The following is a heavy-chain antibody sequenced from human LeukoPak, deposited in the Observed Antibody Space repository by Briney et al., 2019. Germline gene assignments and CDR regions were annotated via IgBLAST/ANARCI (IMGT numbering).Heavy chain of an antibody. CDR2: IRYDGSNK. Sequence: AGGSLRLSCAASGFTFSTYGMHWVRQAPGKGLEWVAFIRYDGSNKYYADSVKGRFTISRDNSKNTLYLQMNSLRAEDTAVYYCAKDRYSYGPNWFDPWGQGTLVTVSS. J-gene: IGHJ5*02. CDR1: GFTFSTYG. V-gene: IGHV3-30*02. D-gene: IGHD5-18*01. CDR3: AKDRYSYGPNWFDP.